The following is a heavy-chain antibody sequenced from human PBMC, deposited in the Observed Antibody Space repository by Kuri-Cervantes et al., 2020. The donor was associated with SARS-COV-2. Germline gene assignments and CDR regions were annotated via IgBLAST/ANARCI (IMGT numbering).Heavy chain of an antibody. CDR1: GFTFSSYS. CDR2: VRRDGSNY. J-gene: IGHJ4*02. D-gene: IGHD3-3*01. V-gene: IGHV3-30*02. Sequence: GGSLRLSCAASGFTFSSYSMNWVRQAPGKGLEWVGFVRRDGSNYYYADSVKGRFTISRDNSKNSLYLEMNSLRPEDTAVYYCAKVETANLDYWGQGTLVTVPS. CDR3: AKVETANLDY.